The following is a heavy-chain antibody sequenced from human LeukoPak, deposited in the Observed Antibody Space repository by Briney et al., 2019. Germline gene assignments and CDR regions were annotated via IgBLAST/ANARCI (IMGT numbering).Heavy chain of an antibody. V-gene: IGHV3-53*01. CDR2: IYSGGST. CDR3: ARLHPTHYSIDY. Sequence: GGSLRLSCAASGFTFSSYWMSWVRQAPGEGLEWVSVIYSGGSTYYADSVKGRFTISRDNSKNTLYLQMNSLRAEDTAVYYCARLHPTHYSIDYWGQGTLVTVSS. CDR1: GFTFSSYW. D-gene: IGHD2-15*01. J-gene: IGHJ4*02.